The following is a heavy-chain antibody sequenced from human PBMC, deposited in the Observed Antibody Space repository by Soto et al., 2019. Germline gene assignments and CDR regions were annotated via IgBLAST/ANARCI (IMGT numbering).Heavy chain of an antibody. D-gene: IGHD3-3*01. J-gene: IGHJ6*02. Sequence: GESLKISCKGSGYSFTSYWIGWVRQMPGKGLEWMGIIYPGDSDTRYSPSFQGQVTISADKSISTAYLQWSSLKASDTAMYYCARSGDGRRFLEWLEYYYYYGMDVWGQGTTVTVSS. CDR1: GYSFTSYW. CDR3: ARSGDGRRFLEWLEYYYYYGMDV. V-gene: IGHV5-51*01. CDR2: IYPGDSDT.